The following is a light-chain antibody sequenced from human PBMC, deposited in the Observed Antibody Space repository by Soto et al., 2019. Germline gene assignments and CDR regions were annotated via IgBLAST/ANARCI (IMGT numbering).Light chain of an antibody. V-gene: IGLV2-8*01. Sequence: QSVLTQPPPASGSPGQSVTISCTGTSSDVGGYNYVSWYQQHPGKAPKFMIYEVSKRPSGVPDRFSGSKSGNTASLTVSGLQAEDEADYYCSSYAGSNTVVFGTGTKLTVL. CDR1: SSDVGGYNY. CDR2: EVS. CDR3: SSYAGSNTVV. J-gene: IGLJ1*01.